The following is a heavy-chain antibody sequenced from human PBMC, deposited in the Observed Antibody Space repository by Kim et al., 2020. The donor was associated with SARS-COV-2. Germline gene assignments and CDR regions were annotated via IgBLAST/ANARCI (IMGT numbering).Heavy chain of an antibody. Sequence: SETLSLTCAVYGGSFSGYYWSWIRQPPGKGLEWIGEINHSGSTNYNPSLKSRVTISVDTSKNQFSLKLSSVTAADTAVYYCARGRSLGLAGTKGRRSWFDPWCQGTLVTVSS. CDR3: ARGRSLGLAGTKGRRSWFDP. D-gene: IGHD1-7*01. J-gene: IGHJ5*02. CDR2: INHSGST. V-gene: IGHV4-34*01. CDR1: GGSFSGYY.